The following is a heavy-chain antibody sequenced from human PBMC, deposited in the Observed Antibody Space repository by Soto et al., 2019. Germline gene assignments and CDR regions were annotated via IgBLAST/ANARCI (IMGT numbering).Heavy chain of an antibody. CDR3: AGALENPYFYYGLNV. V-gene: IGHV3-23*01. CDR2: ISGSGVST. CDR1: GITFSSSA. D-gene: IGHD1-1*01. J-gene: IGHJ6*02. Sequence: GGSLRLSCAASGITFSSSAMGWVRQTPGKGLEWVSTISGSGVSTYYADSVKGRFTISRDNSKNTLYLQMNSLRVEDTASYYCAGALENPYFYYGLNVWGQGTTVTVSS.